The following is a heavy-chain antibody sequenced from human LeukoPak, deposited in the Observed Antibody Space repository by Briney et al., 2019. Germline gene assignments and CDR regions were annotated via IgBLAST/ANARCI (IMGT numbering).Heavy chain of an antibody. CDR1: GFSFNYYD. V-gene: IGHV3-11*01. CDR2: ISSGGGSI. Sequence: TGGSLRLSCTASGFSFNYYDMNWVRQAPGKGLEWVSYISSGGGSISYADSVKGRFTISRDNAKNSLYLQMNSLRAEDTAVYYCARGGEGAPSWFDYRGTGTLVTGSS. CDR3: ARGGEGAPSWFDY. J-gene: IGHJ4*02. D-gene: IGHD1-26*01.